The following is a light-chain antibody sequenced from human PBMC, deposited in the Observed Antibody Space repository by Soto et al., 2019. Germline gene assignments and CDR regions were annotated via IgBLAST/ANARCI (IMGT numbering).Light chain of an antibody. CDR1: SSDVGGYNY. J-gene: IGLJ1*01. V-gene: IGLV2-14*01. Sequence: QSALTQPASVSGSPGQSITISCTGTSSDVGGYNYVSWYQQPPGNAPKLMIYEVSNRPSGVSNRFSGSKSGNTASLTISGLQAEDEYDYSCRSYTSSSTSVSGTGTKVTVL. CDR2: EVS. CDR3: RSYTSSSTSV.